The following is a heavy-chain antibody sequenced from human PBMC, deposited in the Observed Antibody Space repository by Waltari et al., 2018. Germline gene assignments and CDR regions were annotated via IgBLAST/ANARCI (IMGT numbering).Heavy chain of an antibody. V-gene: IGHV3-7*01. J-gene: IGHJ4*02. CDR1: GFTFSSYW. Sequence: EVQLEESGGGLVQPGGSLRLSCAASGFTFSSYWMTWVRQAPGKGLEWVANITQDGSETYYAYSLKGRVTTSRDNAKNSLYLQMNSLRAEDTALYYCARDHVFRGDFWSGYYDSWGPGTLVTVSS. CDR3: ARDHVFRGDFWSGYYDS. D-gene: IGHD3-3*01. CDR2: ITQDGSET.